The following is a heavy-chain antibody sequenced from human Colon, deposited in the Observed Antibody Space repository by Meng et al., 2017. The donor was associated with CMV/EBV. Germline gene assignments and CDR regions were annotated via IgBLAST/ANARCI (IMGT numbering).Heavy chain of an antibody. D-gene: IGHD3-10*01. CDR3: ATHLWQNYFFEY. J-gene: IGHJ4*02. V-gene: IGHV3-23*01. CDR2: ISGDDSST. CDR1: GFASTTYA. Sequence: CAASGFASTTYAMRWVRQAPGRGLEWVSSISGDDSSTYYADSVKGRFTISRDYAKNTLYLQMNSLRAEDTAVYYCATHLWQNYFFEYWGQGTLVTVSS.